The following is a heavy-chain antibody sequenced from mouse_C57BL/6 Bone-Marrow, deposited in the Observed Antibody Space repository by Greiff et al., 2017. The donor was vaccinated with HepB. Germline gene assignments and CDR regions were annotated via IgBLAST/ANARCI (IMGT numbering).Heavy chain of an antibody. Sequence: EVQVVESGGGLVKPGGSLKLSCAASGFTFSSYAMSWVRQTPEKRLEWVATISDGGSYTYYPDNVKGRFTISRDNAKNNLYLQMSHLKSEDTAMYYCARRNYGSSYEGMDYWGQGTSVTVSS. CDR3: ARRNYGSSYEGMDY. D-gene: IGHD1-1*01. CDR1: GFTFSSYA. V-gene: IGHV5-4*01. J-gene: IGHJ4*01. CDR2: ISDGGSYT.